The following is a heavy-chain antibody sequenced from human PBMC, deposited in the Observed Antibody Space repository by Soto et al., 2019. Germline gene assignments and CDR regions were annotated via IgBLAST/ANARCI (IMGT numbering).Heavy chain of an antibody. CDR1: GYSFTSYG. V-gene: IGHV1-18*04. D-gene: IGHD2-21*02. J-gene: IGHJ6*02. CDR2: ISAYNGNT. CDR3: ARDDFVVVTAIRSPDYYYGMDV. Sequence: QVQLVQSGAEVKKPGASVKVSCKASGYSFTSYGFSWVRQAPGQGLEWMGWISAYNGNTKYAQKLQGRVTMTTDTSTSIAYMELRSLRSDDTAVYYCARDDFVVVTAIRSPDYYYGMDVWGQGTTVTVSS.